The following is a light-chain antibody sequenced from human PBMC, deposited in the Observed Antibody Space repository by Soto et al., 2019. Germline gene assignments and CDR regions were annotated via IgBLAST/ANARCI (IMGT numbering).Light chain of an antibody. CDR3: HQVNSYPHT. V-gene: IGKV1-9*01. J-gene: IGKJ2*01. CDR1: QGIRDY. CDR2: AAS. Sequence: IQVTQSPSSLSASVGDRVTITCRASQGIRDYLGWYQQKPGKAPKLLIYAASRLQSGVTSRFSGSGFGTDFTLTISGLQPEEFATYYCHQVNSYPHTLGQGTKLEIK.